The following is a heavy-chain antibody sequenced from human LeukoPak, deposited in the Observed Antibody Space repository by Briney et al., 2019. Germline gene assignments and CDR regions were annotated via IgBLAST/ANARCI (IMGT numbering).Heavy chain of an antibody. V-gene: IGHV4-31*03. J-gene: IGHJ4*02. CDR2: IYYSGST. CDR3: ARPTYDSSSFDY. Sequence: SETLSLTCTVSGGSISSGGYYWSWIRQHPGKGLEWIGYIYYSGSTYYNPSLKSRVTISVDTSKNQFSLKLSSVTAADTAVYYCARPTYDSSSFDYWGQGTLVTVSS. CDR1: GGSISSGGYY. D-gene: IGHD3-22*01.